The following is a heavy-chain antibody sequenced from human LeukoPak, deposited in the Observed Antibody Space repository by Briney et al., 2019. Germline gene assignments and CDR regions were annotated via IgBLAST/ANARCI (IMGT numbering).Heavy chain of an antibody. J-gene: IGHJ4*02. D-gene: IGHD5-24*01. V-gene: IGHV3-21*01. CDR1: GFTFSSYS. CDR2: ISSSSSYI. CDR3: ARLQLGGHDY. Sequence: GGSLRLSCAASGFTFSSYSMNWVCQAPGKGLEWVSSISSSSSYIYYADSVKGRFTISRDNAKNSLYLQMNSLRAEDTAVYYCARLQLGGHDYWGQGTLVTVSS.